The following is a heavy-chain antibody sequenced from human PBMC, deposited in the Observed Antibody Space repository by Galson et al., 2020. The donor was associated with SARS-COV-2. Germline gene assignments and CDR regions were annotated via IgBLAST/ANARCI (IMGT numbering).Heavy chain of an antibody. D-gene: IGHD6-19*01. V-gene: IGHV3-30-3*01. Sequence: TGGSLRLSCAASGFTFSSYAMHWVRQAPGKGLEWVAVISYDGSNKYYADSVKGRFTISRDNSKNTLYLQMNSLRAEDTAVYYCAREGYIAVAGTSLDYWGQGTLVTVSS. CDR1: GFTFSSYA. J-gene: IGHJ4*02. CDR2: ISYDGSNK. CDR3: AREGYIAVAGTSLDY.